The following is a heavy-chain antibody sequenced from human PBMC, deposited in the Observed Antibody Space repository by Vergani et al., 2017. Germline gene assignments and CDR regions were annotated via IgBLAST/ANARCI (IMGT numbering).Heavy chain of an antibody. J-gene: IGHJ4*02. CDR1: GGSFSGYY. CDR3: ARDSPPYY. D-gene: IGHD6-13*01. V-gene: IGHV4-34*01. CDR2: INHSGST. Sequence: QVQLQQWGAGLLKPSETLSLTCAVYGGSFSGYYWSWIRQPPGKGLEWIGEINHSGSTNYNPSLKSRVTISVDTSKNQFSLKLSSVTAADTAVYYCARDSPPYYWGQGTLVTVSS.